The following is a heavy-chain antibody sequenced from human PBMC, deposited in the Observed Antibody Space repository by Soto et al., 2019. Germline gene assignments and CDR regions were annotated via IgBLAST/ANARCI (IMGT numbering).Heavy chain of an antibody. CDR3: ARRRGDAYSDVGEDY. D-gene: IGHD4-17*01. Sequence: QVQLQESGPGLVKPSETLSLTCTVSGGSISGYYWSWIRQPPGKGLEWIGHISYSGNTKYDPSLKSRVTRSVDTSKNQFSLNLRSVTAADTAVYYCARRRGDAYSDVGEDYWGQGALVTVSS. CDR2: ISYSGNT. CDR1: GGSISGYY. J-gene: IGHJ4*02. V-gene: IGHV4-59*08.